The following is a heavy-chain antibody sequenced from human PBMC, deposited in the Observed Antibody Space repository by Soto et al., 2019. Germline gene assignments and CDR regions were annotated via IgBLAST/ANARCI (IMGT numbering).Heavy chain of an antibody. CDR1: GFAFSGYW. D-gene: IGHD5-12*01. J-gene: IGHJ4*02. CDR2: IKQDGSEK. V-gene: IGHV3-7*01. CDR3: ARGTSVDAY. Sequence: EVQLVESGGDLVQPGGSLRLSCAASGFAFSGYWMSWVRQAPGKGLEGVANIKQDGSEKYYVDSVKGRFTISRDNAKNPLYLQMNRRRVEDTAVYYCARGTSVDAYWGQGTLVTVSS.